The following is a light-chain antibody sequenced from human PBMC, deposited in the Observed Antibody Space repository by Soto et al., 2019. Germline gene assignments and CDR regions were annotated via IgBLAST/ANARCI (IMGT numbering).Light chain of an antibody. CDR3: QQYNKWPPLT. V-gene: IGKV3-15*01. CDR2: DAS. CDR1: QSFSSD. Sequence: EIVMTQSPATMYVSPGERATLSCRASQSFSSDLAWYQQKPGQAPRLLIYDASTRATDIPVRFSGSVSGTEFTLTISSLQSEDFALYYCQQYNKWPPLTFGGGKKVEI. J-gene: IGKJ4*01.